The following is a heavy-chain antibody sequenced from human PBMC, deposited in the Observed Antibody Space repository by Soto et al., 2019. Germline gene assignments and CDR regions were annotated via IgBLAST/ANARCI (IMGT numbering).Heavy chain of an antibody. CDR2: ISAYNGNT. CDR1: GYTFTSYG. J-gene: IGHJ4*02. D-gene: IGHD4-17*01. CDR3: ASESYGGEFDY. V-gene: IGHV1-18*01. Sequence: ASVKVSCKASGYTFTSYGISWVRQAPGQGLEWMGWISAYNGNTNYAQKLQGRVTMTTDTSTSTAYMELSSLRSKDTAVYYCASESYGGEFDYWGQGTLVTVSS.